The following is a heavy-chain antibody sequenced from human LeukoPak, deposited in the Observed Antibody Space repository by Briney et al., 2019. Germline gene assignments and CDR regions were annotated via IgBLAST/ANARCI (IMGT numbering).Heavy chain of an antibody. J-gene: IGHJ3*02. V-gene: IGHV4-38-2*02. CDR3: ARETIDITIIEVVRMGDAFDI. CDR2: IFQSGNT. D-gene: IGHD3-22*01. Sequence: PSETLSLACSVSGGSISSYYWGWVRQPPGKGLGWVGSIFQSGNTYYNPSLKSRVTISVDTSKNQFSLRMSSVTAADTAVYYCARETIDITIIEVVRMGDAFDIWGQGTMVAVSS. CDR1: GGSISSYY.